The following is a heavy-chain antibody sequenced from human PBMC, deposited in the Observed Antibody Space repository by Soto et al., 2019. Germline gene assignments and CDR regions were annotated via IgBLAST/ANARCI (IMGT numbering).Heavy chain of an antibody. Sequence: GSLRLSCAASGFTFSDSYLSWIRQAPGKGLEWISYITFSGNTVYYADSLKGRFTISRDNAMNSLYLQMNRLRAEDTAVYYCARVSWREKYGMDVWGQGT. CDR3: ARVSWREKYGMDV. V-gene: IGHV3-11*01. CDR2: ITFSGNTV. CDR1: GFTFSDSY. J-gene: IGHJ6*02.